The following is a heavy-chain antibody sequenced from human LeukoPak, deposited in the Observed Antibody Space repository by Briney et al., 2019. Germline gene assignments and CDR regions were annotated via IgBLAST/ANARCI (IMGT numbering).Heavy chain of an antibody. Sequence: SETLSLTCTVSGGSISSYYWSWIRQPAGKGLEWIGRIYTSGSTKYNPSLKSRVTMSVDTSKSHFTLKLNSVTAADTAVYSCAGHKYYNFWGSFNWFDPWGQGTLVTVSS. CDR3: AGHKYYNFWGSFNWFDP. D-gene: IGHD3-3*01. V-gene: IGHV4-4*07. CDR1: GGSISSYY. CDR2: IYTSGST. J-gene: IGHJ5*02.